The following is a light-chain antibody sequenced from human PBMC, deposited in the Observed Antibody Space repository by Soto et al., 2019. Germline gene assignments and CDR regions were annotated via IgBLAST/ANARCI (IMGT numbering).Light chain of an antibody. CDR2: DAS. V-gene: IGKV3D-20*02. CDR1: QTISSGF. CDR3: QTVDKWPL. Sequence: EIVLTQSPGILYLSPGDRATLSCRASQTISSGFLAWCQQKVGQAPRLLIYDASNRATGVPARFSGSGSGTEFTLTISSLQSEDFAVYFCQTVDKWPLFGQGTRLEI. J-gene: IGKJ5*01.